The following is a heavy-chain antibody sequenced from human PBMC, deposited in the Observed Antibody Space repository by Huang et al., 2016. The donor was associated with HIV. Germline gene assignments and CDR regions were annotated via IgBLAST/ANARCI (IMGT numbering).Heavy chain of an antibody. CDR1: GDFISSTNYY. CDR2: VYQSGST. J-gene: IGHJ4*02. CDR3: ASQHIGAAATWF. V-gene: IGHV4-39*01. D-gene: IGHD6-13*01. Sequence: QLQLQESGPGQVKPSETLSLTCTVSGDFISSTNYYWGWIRQSPGQGLGWVGGVYQSGSTNYNPSLKIRVTLSVDTSRNQFSLRLNSVTAADTAVYYCASQHIGAAATWFWGRGTQVAVSS.